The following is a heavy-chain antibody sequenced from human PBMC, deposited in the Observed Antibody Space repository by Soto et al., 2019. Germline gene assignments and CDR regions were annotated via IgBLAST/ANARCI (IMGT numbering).Heavy chain of an antibody. CDR1: GFSFSNFE. CDR2: IRDDGSKT. D-gene: IGHD3-16*01. CDR3: VKGGWLDF. J-gene: IGHJ5*01. V-gene: IGHV3-23*01. Sequence: EVQLLESGGGLVQPGGSLRLSCAASGFSFSNFEMHWVRQAPGRGLEWVSFIRDDGSKTYYADAVKGRFTISRDNSKQTLYLQMNCLSAEGTCVYACVKGGWLDFWGQGPLVTVSS.